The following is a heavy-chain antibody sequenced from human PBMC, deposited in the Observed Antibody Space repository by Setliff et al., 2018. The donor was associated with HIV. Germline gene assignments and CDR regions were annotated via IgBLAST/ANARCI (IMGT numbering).Heavy chain of an antibody. Sequence: GASVKVSCKASGYTFMSYGISWVRQAPGQGLEWMGMINPGGGSTTYTQKLQGRVTMTRDTSTSTVYMDLSSLRSEDTAVYYCVRDGSSSSWGHYYYGLDVWGQGTTVTVSS. J-gene: IGHJ6*02. CDR3: VRDGSSSSWGHYYYGLDV. D-gene: IGHD6-6*01. V-gene: IGHV1-46*01. CDR2: INPGGGST. CDR1: GYTFMSYG.